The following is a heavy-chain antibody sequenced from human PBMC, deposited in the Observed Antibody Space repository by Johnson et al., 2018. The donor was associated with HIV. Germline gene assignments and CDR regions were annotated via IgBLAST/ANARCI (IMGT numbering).Heavy chain of an antibody. CDR2: IGTAGDT. D-gene: IGHD6-19*01. J-gene: IGHJ3*02. CDR1: GFTFSSYD. Sequence: VQLVESGGGLVQPGGSLRLSCAASGFTFSSYDLHWVRQATGKGLEWDSSIGTAGDTFYPGSVQGRFAISRQNAKNSLYLQMNSLRAGDTAVYYCTVAGNGGAFDIWGQGTLVTVSS. CDR3: TVAGNGGAFDI. V-gene: IGHV3-13*01.